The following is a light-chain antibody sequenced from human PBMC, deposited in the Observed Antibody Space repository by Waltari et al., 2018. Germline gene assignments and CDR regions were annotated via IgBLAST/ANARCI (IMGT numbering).Light chain of an antibody. V-gene: IGKV3-20*01. CDR2: GAS. CDR3: QIYVRLPVT. Sequence: ETVLTQSPATLSLSPGEGATLSCRASQSVGSSLAWYQQNPGRAPRLLIYGASTRATGIPDRFTGSGSVTDFSLTISRLEPEDFAVYYCQIYVRLPVTFGQGTKVEI. J-gene: IGKJ1*01. CDR1: QSVGSS.